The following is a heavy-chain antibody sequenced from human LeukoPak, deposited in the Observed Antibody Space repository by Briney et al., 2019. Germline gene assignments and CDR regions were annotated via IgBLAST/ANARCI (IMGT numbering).Heavy chain of an antibody. CDR1: GGSISSGGYY. CDR2: IYYSGST. J-gene: IGHJ4*02. D-gene: IGHD3-9*01. CDR3: ASTPVGAYDMVGY. V-gene: IGHV4-31*03. Sequence: SETLSLTCTVSGGSISSGGYYWSWIRQHPGKGLEWIGYIYYSGSTYYNPSLKSRVTISVDTSKNQFSLKLSSVTAADTAVYYCASTPVGAYDMVGYWGQGTLVTVSS.